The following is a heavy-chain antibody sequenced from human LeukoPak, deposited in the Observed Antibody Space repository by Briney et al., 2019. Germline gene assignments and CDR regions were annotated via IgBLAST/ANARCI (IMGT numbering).Heavy chain of an antibody. Sequence: ASVKVSCKASGYTFTGYYMHWVRQAPGQGLEWMGWINPNSGGTNYAQKFQGRVTMTRDTSISTAYMELSRLRSDDTAVYYCARAYRYSGSYLPDWGQGTLVTVSS. CDR1: GYTFTGYY. CDR3: ARAYRYSGSYLPD. V-gene: IGHV1-2*02. J-gene: IGHJ4*02. CDR2: INPNSGGT. D-gene: IGHD1-26*01.